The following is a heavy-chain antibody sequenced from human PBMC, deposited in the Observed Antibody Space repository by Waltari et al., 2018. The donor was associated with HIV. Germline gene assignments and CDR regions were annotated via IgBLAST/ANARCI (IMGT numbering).Heavy chain of an antibody. CDR2: IYYSGRT. V-gene: IGHV4-30-4*08. Sequence: QVELQESGPGLVKPSQTLSLSCTVSGASISSDDHYWNWIRQPPGKGLEWIGSIYYSGRTYYNPSLKSRVTISIDKSKNQFSLKLTSVTAADTAVYFCAREVMVVVVPAAIYWFDPWGQGTLVTVSS. CDR3: AREVMVVVVPAAIYWFDP. CDR1: GASISSDDHY. J-gene: IGHJ5*02. D-gene: IGHD2-2*02.